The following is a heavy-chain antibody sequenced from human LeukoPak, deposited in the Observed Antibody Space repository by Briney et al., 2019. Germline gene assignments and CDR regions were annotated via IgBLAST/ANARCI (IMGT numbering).Heavy chain of an antibody. J-gene: IGHJ4*02. CDR3: VRGVRSWGRKVLDY. V-gene: IGHV4-34*01. CDR1: GGSFSDYY. Sequence: SETLSLTCAVTGGSFSDYYWSWIRQSPGKGLEWIGEINHSGGSRYNPSLTSRVAISVDTSQNQLSLTLTSVTAADTALYCVRGVRSWGRKVLDYWGQGTLVTVSS. CDR2: INHSGGS. D-gene: IGHD3-16*01.